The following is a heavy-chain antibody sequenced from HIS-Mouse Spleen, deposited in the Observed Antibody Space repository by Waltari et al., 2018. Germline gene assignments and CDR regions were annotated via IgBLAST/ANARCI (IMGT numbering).Heavy chain of an antibody. CDR3: AIGQARFLEWLYYFDY. J-gene: IGHJ4*02. CDR1: GLTFSSYA. D-gene: IGHD3-3*01. V-gene: IGHV3-23*01. CDR2: ISGSGGST. Sequence: EVQLLESGGGLVQPGGSLRLSCAASGLTFSSYAMSWVRQAPGKGLEWVSAISGSGGSTYYADSVKGRFTISRDNSKNTLYLQMNSLRAEDTAVYYCAIGQARFLEWLYYFDYWGQGTLVTVSS.